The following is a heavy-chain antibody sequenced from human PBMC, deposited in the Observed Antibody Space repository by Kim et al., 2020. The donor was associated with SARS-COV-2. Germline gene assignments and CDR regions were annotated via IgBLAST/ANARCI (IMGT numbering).Heavy chain of an antibody. Sequence: SETLSLTCTVSGGSISSGGYYWSWIRQHPGKGLEWIGYIYYSGSTYYNPSLKSRVTISVDTSKNQFSLKLSSVTAADTAVYYCARTGDSGSFLDYWGQGTLVTVSS. CDR3: ARTGDSGSFLDY. CDR1: GGSISSGGYY. V-gene: IGHV4-31*03. CDR2: IYYSGST. J-gene: IGHJ4*02. D-gene: IGHD1-26*01.